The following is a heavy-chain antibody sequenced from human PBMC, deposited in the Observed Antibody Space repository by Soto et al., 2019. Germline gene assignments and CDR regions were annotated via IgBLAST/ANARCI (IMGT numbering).Heavy chain of an antibody. D-gene: IGHD6-19*01. CDR3: ARAHSNGWYQQFDF. CDR2: IYPGDSDT. J-gene: IGHJ4*02. CDR1: GYSFANYW. Sequence: LGESLKISCKGSGYSFANYWIGWVRQMPGKGLEWMGIIYPGDSDTRYSPSFQGQVTISADKSISTAYLQWSSLKASDTAMYYCARAHSNGWYQQFDFWGQGTLVTVSS. V-gene: IGHV5-51*01.